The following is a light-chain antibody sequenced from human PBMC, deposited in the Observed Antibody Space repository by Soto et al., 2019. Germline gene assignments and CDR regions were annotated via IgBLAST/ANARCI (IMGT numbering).Light chain of an antibody. J-gene: IGLJ3*02. CDR1: SSNIGSNT. Sequence: QSVLTQPPSASGTPGQRVTISCSGSSSNIGSNTVNWYQQLPGTAPKLLIYSNNQRPSGVPDRFSGSKSGTSASLAISGLQSEDEVDYYCGAWDDSLKGVFGGGTKLTV. CDR3: GAWDDSLKGV. CDR2: SNN. V-gene: IGLV1-44*01.